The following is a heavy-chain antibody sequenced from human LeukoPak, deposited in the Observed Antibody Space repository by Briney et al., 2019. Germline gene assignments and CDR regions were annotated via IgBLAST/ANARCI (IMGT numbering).Heavy chain of an antibody. V-gene: IGHV4-39*07. CDR3: ARTLMVVHQRAFDY. Sequence: SETLSLTCTVSGASISNTIYYWGWIRQPPGKGLEWIGSIYYSGGTNYNPSLKSRVTISVDTSKNQFSLKLSSVTAADTAVYYCARTLMVVHQRAFDYWGQGTLVTVSS. CDR1: GASISNTIYY. CDR2: IYYSGGT. D-gene: IGHD2-15*01. J-gene: IGHJ4*02.